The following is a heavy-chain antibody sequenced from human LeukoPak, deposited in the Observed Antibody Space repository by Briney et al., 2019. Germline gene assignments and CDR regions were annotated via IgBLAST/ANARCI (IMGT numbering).Heavy chain of an antibody. J-gene: IGHJ4*02. CDR1: GFAFGSEA. Sequence: GGSLRLSCAVSGFAFGSEAMSWVRQSPARGLEWVASISPGGGTTYHADYVKGRFTISRDNAKNSLYLQMNSLRAEDTALYYCAKGDTMIVVVMFDYWGQGTLVTVSS. D-gene: IGHD3-22*01. CDR2: ISPGGGTT. CDR3: AKGDTMIVVVMFDY. V-gene: IGHV3-23*01.